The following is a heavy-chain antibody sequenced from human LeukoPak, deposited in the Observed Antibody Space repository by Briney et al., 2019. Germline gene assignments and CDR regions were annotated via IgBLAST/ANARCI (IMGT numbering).Heavy chain of an antibody. CDR3: ARFTAGAGYVGVEYYFDY. CDR2: IIPIFGTA. Sequence: SVKVSCKASGGTFSSYAISWVRQAPGQGLEWMGGIIPIFGTANYAHKFQGRVTITADESTSTAYMELSSLRSEDTAVYYCARFTAGAGYVGVEYYFDYWGQGTLVTVSS. V-gene: IGHV1-69*13. J-gene: IGHJ4*02. CDR1: GGTFSSYA. D-gene: IGHD2-15*01.